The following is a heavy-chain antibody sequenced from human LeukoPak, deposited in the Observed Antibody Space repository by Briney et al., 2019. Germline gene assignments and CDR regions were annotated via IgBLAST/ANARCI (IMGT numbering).Heavy chain of an antibody. CDR1: GGSISSSSYY. CDR2: INHSGST. D-gene: IGHD3-10*01. J-gene: IGHJ4*02. CDR3: ARRRGYYGSGRNFDY. Sequence: ASETLSLTCTVSGGSISSSSYYWGWIRQPPGKGLEWIGEINHSGSTNYNPSLKSRVTISVDTSKNQFSLKLSSVTAADTAVYYCARRRGYYGSGRNFDYWGQGTLVTVSS. V-gene: IGHV4-39*07.